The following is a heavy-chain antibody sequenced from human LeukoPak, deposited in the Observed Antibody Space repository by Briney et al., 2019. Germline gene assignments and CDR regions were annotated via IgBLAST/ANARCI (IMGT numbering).Heavy chain of an antibody. Sequence: GSLRLSCAASGFTFSTYWMSWVRQPPGKGLEWLGYIFYTGSADYNPSLKGRATFSLDEPTNQFSLHLKSVTAADTAFYFCTRGHHSSFNNWFDPWGQGTLVTVSS. J-gene: IGHJ5*02. CDR1: GFTFSTYW. V-gene: IGHV4-59*01. CDR3: TRGHHSSFNNWFDP. CDR2: IFYTGSA. D-gene: IGHD1-26*01.